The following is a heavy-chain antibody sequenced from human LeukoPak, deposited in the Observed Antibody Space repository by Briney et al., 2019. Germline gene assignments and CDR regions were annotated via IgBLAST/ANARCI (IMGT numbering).Heavy chain of an antibody. Sequence: GGSLRLSCAASGFTFSNAWMSWVRQAPGKGLEWVANIKQDGSEKYYVDSVEGRFTISRDNAKNSLYLQMNSLRAEDTAVYYCARDKIYYFDYWGQGTLVTVSS. CDR2: IKQDGSEK. J-gene: IGHJ4*02. CDR1: GFTFSNAW. V-gene: IGHV3-7*01. CDR3: ARDKIYYFDY.